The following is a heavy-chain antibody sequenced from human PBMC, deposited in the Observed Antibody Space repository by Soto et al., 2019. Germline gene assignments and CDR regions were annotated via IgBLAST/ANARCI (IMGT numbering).Heavy chain of an antibody. CDR2: INWNSVTF. J-gene: IGHJ4*02. Sequence: GGALRLSCAASGFTFCNYALHWGRQGPGKGLEWVSGINWNSVTFDYADSVKGRFTISRDNAKNSLYLQMDSLRAEDTAFYYCARDHDEDFGYDLDYFDYWGRGTLVTVSS. V-gene: IGHV3-9*01. CDR1: GFTFCNYA. D-gene: IGHD5-12*01. CDR3: ARDHDEDFGYDLDYFDY.